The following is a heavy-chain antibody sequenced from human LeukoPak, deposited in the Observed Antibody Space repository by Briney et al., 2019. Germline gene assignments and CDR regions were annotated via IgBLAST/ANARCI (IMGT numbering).Heavy chain of an antibody. D-gene: IGHD2-2*01. Sequence: GGSLRLSCAASGFTFSSYAMHWVRQAPGKGLEWVAVISYDGSNKYYADSVKGRFTISRDNSKNTLYLQMNSLRAEDTAVYYCARDHCSSTSCYPYGGGFDPWGQGTLVTVSS. CDR2: ISYDGSNK. CDR3: ARDHCSSTSCYPYGGGFDP. CDR1: GFTFSSYA. V-gene: IGHV3-30-3*01. J-gene: IGHJ5*02.